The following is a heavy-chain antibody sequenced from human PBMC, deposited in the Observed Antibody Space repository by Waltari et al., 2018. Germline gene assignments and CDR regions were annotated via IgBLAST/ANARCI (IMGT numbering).Heavy chain of an antibody. CDR2: MNPNSGNT. D-gene: IGHD2-2*01. CDR1: GYTFPSYD. J-gene: IGHJ5*02. Sequence: QVQLVQSGAEVKKPGASVKVSCQASGYTFPSYDINWVRQATGQGIEWMGWMNPNSGNTVYSQKFQGRVTITRNTSISTAYMELSSLRSEDTAVYYCARGVDSPFDPWGQGTLVTVSS. CDR3: ARGVDSPFDP. V-gene: IGHV1-8*01.